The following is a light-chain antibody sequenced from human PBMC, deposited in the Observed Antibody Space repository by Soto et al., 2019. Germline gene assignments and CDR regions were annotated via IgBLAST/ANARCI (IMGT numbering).Light chain of an antibody. V-gene: IGKV1-5*03. Sequence: DIQMTQSPSTLSASVGDRVTITCRASQSISPWLAWYQQKPGKAPKLLIQKASSLESGVPSRFSGSGSGTEFPLTISSLHPDVFPHYYCQHKNSGKFFGRGTKVEIK. CDR2: KAS. CDR1: QSISPW. CDR3: QHKNSGKF. J-gene: IGKJ2*01.